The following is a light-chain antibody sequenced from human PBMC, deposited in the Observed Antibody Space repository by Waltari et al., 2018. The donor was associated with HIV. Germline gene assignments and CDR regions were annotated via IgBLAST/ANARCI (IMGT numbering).Light chain of an antibody. J-gene: IGKJ1*01. V-gene: IGKV4-1*01. CDR3: QQYYSTPRRT. Sequence: DIVMTQSPDSLVVSLGERATINCKSRQSVLYSSNNKNYLPWYQQRPGQPPKLLIYWASTREYGVPDRFSGSGSGTDFTLAISSLQAEDVAVSYCQQYYSTPRRTFGQGTKVEIK. CDR1: QSVLYSSNNKNY. CDR2: WAS.